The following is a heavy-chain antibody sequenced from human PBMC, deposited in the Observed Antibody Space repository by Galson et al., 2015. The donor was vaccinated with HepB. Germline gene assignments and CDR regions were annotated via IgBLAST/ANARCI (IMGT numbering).Heavy chain of an antibody. Sequence: SLRLSCAASGFTFSSYWMSWVRQAPGKGLEWVANIKQDGSEKYYVDSVKGRFTISRDNAKNSLYLQMNSLRAEDTAVYYCARERAFGSGYYYYFYFDYWGQGTLVTVSS. J-gene: IGHJ4*02. CDR1: GFTFSSYW. CDR2: IKQDGSEK. CDR3: ARERAFGSGYYYYFYFDY. V-gene: IGHV3-7*03. D-gene: IGHD3-22*01.